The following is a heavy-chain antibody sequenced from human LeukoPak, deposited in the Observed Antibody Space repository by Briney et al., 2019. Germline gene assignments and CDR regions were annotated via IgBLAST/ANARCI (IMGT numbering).Heavy chain of an antibody. D-gene: IGHD3-10*01. CDR1: GFTVSSNY. CDR3: ARDRMVRGVIIKGIFDY. CDR2: IYSGGST. J-gene: IGHJ4*02. V-gene: IGHV3-66*01. Sequence: GGSLRLSCAASGFTVSSNYMSWVRQAPGMGLEWVSVIYSGGSTYYADSVKGRFTISRDNSKNTLYLQMNSLRAEDTAVYYCARDRMVRGVIIKGIFDYWGQGTLVTVSS.